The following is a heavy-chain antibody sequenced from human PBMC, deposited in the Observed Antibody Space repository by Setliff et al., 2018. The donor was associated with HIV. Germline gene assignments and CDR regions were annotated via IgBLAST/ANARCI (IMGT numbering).Heavy chain of an antibody. J-gene: IGHJ4*02. D-gene: IGHD6-13*01. CDR1: GFTFSSSW. V-gene: IGHV3-7*01. CDR2: TNQDGSEK. Sequence: SGGSLRLSCAASGFTFSSSWMSWVRQAPGKGLEWVANTNQDGSEKYYVDSVQGRFTISRDNAKNSLYLQMNSLRAEDTAIYYCAKLGSSWSEFDYWGQGTLVTVSS. CDR3: AKLGSSWSEFDY.